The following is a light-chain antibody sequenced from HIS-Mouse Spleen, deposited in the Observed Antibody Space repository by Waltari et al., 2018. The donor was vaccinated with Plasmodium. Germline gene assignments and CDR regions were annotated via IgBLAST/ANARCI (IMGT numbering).Light chain of an antibody. J-gene: IGKJ4*01. CDR2: LGS. CDR3: MQALQTPLT. CDR1: QSLLHSNGYNY. Sequence: DIVMTQSPLSLHVTPGEPACISCRSSQSLLHSNGYNYLDWYLQKTGQSPQLLIYLGSNRASGVPDRFSGSGSGTDFTLKISRVEAEYVGVYYCMQALQTPLTFGGGTKVEIK. V-gene: IGKV2-28*01.